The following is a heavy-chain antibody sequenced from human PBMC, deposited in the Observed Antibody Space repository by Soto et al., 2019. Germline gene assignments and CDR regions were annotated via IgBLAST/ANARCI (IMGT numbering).Heavy chain of an antibody. CDR3: AKDLRPTVTIESQTSNWFDP. D-gene: IGHD4-17*01. V-gene: IGHV3-30*18. CDR2: ISYYGSHK. J-gene: IGHJ5*02. CDR1: GFTFSSYG. Sequence: QVQLVESGGGVVQPGRSLRLSCAASGFTFSSYGMHWVRQAPGKGLEWLAVISYYGSHKYYADSVRGRFTISRDNSKNTLFLQMSSLRVDDTAVYYCAKDLRPTVTIESQTSNWFDPWGQGTLVTVSS.